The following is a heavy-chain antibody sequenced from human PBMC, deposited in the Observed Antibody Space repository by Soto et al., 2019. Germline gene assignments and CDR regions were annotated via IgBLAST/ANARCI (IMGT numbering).Heavy chain of an antibody. CDR3: VRTLYHAGNY. CDR2: IASAGDT. D-gene: IGHD3-10*01. Sequence: EAQLVESGGGLVQPGGSLRLSCAASGFTLSNFDMHWVRLATGKGLEWVSGIASAGDTFYAGSVKGRFTISREIDNNSFFLQMNNLRAEDTALYYCVRTLYHAGNYFGQGILVTVSS. CDR1: GFTLSNFD. V-gene: IGHV3-13*01. J-gene: IGHJ4*02.